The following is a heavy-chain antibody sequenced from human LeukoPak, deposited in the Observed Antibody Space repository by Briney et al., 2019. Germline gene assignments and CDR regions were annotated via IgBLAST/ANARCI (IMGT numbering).Heavy chain of an antibody. V-gene: IGHV4-39*01. J-gene: IGHJ4*02. CDR3: ALGYTSGWYGYFDF. D-gene: IGHD6-19*01. CDR2: IYSSGST. Sequence: SETLSLTCTVSGGSIYSSSHYWAWIRQSPGKGLEWIGYIYSSGSTFYNPSLKSRLTMSVDTSRNQFSLNLSSVTAADTAVYYCALGYTSGWYGYFDFWGQGTLVTVS. CDR1: GGSIYSSSHY.